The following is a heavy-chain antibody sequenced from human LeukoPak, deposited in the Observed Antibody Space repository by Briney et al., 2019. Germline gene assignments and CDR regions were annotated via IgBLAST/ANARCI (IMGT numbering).Heavy chain of an antibody. CDR1: GFTFSNYE. J-gene: IGHJ4*02. Sequence: GGSLRLSCAASGFTFSNYEMHWVRQAPGKGLEWVSYISSSGSDIYYADSVKGRFTISRDNAKNSLYLHMNSLRAEDTAVYYCARDYGGSSSFDYWGQGTLVTVSS. V-gene: IGHV3-48*03. CDR2: ISSSGSDI. CDR3: ARDYGGSSSFDY. D-gene: IGHD4-23*01.